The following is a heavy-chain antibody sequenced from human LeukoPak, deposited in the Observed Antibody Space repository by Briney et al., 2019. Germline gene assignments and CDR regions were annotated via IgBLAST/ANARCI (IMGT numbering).Heavy chain of an antibody. J-gene: IGHJ4*02. D-gene: IGHD2-15*01. CDR2: ISSDGGSP. V-gene: IGHV3-64*01. CDR3: AGEYCSGGRCQYYFDY. CDR1: GFTFSSYA. Sequence: GGSLRPSCAASGFTFSSYAMHWVRQAPGKGLEYVSGISSDGGSPFHVNSVKGRFTISRDNSKDTLYLQMGSLRAEDMAVYYCAGEYCSGGRCQYYFDYWGQGTLVTVSS.